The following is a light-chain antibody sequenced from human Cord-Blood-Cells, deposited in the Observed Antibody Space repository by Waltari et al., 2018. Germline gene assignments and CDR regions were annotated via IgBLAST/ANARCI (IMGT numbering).Light chain of an antibody. Sequence: EIVLTQSPATRSFSPGERATLPCRASQSVSSYLAWYQQKPGQAPRLLYSDASIRATGIPARFSGSGSGTDFTLTISSLEPEDFAVYYCQQRSNWPPLTFGGGTKVEIK. CDR3: QQRSNWPPLT. CDR2: DAS. CDR1: QSVSSY. J-gene: IGKJ4*01. V-gene: IGKV3-11*01.